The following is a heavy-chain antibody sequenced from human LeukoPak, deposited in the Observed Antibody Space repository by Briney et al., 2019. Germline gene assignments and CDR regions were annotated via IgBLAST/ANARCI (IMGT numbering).Heavy chain of an antibody. CDR3: ARVEYSSSWYPTYYYYYYMDV. D-gene: IGHD6-13*01. CDR2: IYYSGST. CDR1: GGSISSHY. J-gene: IGHJ6*03. Sequence: PSETLSLTCTVSGGSISSHYWSWIRQPPGKGLEWIGYIYYSGSTNYNPSLKSRVTISVDTSKNQFSLKLSSVTAADTAVYYCARVEYSSSWYPTYYYYYYMDVLGKGTTVTVFS. V-gene: IGHV4-59*11.